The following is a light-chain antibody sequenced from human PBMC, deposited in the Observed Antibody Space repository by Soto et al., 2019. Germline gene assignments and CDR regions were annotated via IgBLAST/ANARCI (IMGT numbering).Light chain of an antibody. CDR3: QQYNNWPRT. CDR2: GAS. CDR1: QSVRSD. V-gene: IGKV3-15*01. Sequence: ETVMTQSPVTLSVSPGERATLSCRASQSVRSDLAWYQQKPGQAPRLLIYGASTRATGIPARFSGSGSGTEFTLTNSTLQSEDFAVYFWQQYNNWPRTFGQGTKVEIK. J-gene: IGKJ1*01.